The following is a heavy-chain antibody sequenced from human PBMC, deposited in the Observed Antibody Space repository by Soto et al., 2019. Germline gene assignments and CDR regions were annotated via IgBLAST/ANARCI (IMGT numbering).Heavy chain of an antibody. Sequence: GGSLRLSCAASGFTFSSYAMSWVRQAPGKVLEWVSAISGSGGSTYYADSVKGRFTISRDNSNNTLYLQMNSLRAEDTAVYYCAKEGAILWFGELSGGMDVWGQGTTVNVSS. J-gene: IGHJ6*02. D-gene: IGHD3-10*01. CDR2: ISGSGGST. V-gene: IGHV3-23*01. CDR1: GFTFSSYA. CDR3: AKEGAILWFGELSGGMDV.